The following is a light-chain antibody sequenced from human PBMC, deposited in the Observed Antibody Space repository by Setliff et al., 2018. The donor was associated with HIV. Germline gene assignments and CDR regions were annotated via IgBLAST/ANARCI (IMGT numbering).Light chain of an antibody. CDR1: SSDVGGYKY. Sequence: QSALTQPASVSGSPGQSITISCTGTSSDVGGYKYVSWYQQHPGKAPKLIIYGVTNRPSDISNRFSGSKSGNTASLTISGLQAEDEADYYCSAYASSDTLYVFGTGTKVTVL. CDR2: GVT. J-gene: IGLJ1*01. CDR3: SAYASSDTLYV. V-gene: IGLV2-14*03.